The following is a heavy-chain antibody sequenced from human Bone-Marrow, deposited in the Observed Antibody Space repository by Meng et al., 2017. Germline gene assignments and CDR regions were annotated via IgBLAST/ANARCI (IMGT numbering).Heavy chain of an antibody. V-gene: IGHV3-74*01. J-gene: IGHJ5*02. CDR2: INSDGSST. CDR1: GFTFSSYW. D-gene: IGHD6-13*01. Sequence: EVQLVESGGGLVQPGGSLSLSCAASGFTFSSYWMHWVRQAPGKGLVWVSRINSDGSSTNYADSVKGRFTISRDNAKNTLDLQMNSLRAEDTAVYYCVRDRQQTNWFDPWGQGTLVTVSS. CDR3: VRDRQQTNWFDP.